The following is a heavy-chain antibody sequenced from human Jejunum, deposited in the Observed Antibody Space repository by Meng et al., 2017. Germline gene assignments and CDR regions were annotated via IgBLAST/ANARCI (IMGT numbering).Heavy chain of an antibody. J-gene: IGHJ5*02. CDR1: GGSLRTGAYY. CDR2: IYYTGST. CDR3: ARLGITETIGGFDP. Sequence: QVRAQESGPGLAKPSQPPSLTCIVSGGSLRTGAYYWSWIRQHPGKGLEWIGYIYYTGSTFYNPSLKSRVSISLETSKNQFSLKVTSVTAADTAFYYCARLGITETIGGFDPWGQGILVTVSS. V-gene: IGHV4-31*03. D-gene: IGHD1-7*01.